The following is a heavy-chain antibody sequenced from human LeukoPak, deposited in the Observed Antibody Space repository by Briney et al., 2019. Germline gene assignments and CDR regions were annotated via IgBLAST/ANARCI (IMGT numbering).Heavy chain of an antibody. V-gene: IGHV4-59*01. D-gene: IGHD2-2*01. CDR1: GGSISSYY. J-gene: IGHJ6*03. CDR3: ARTTEGYCSSTRCYGFDYYYYMDV. CDR2: IHYSGST. Sequence: PSETLSLTCTVPGGSISSYYWSWIRQPPGKRLEWIGYIHYSGSTNYNPSLRGLVTISLDMSKNQFSLKLSSVTAADTAVYYCARTTEGYCSSTRCYGFDYYYYMDVWGKGTTVTISS.